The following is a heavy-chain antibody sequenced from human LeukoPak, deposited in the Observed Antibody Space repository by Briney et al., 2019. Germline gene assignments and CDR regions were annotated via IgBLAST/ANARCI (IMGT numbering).Heavy chain of an antibody. V-gene: IGHV3-66*01. CDR2: IYSGGST. Sequence: GGSLRLSCAASGFTVGSNYMSWVRQAPGKGLEWVSVIYSGGSTYYADSVKGRFTISRDNSKNTLYLQMNSLRAEDTAVYYCARSGYNVPFDYWGQGTLVTVSS. CDR3: ARSGYNVPFDY. CDR1: GFTVGSNY. J-gene: IGHJ4*02. D-gene: IGHD5-12*01.